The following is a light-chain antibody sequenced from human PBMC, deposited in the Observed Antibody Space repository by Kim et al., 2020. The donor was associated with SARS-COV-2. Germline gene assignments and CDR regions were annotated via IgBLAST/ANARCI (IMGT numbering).Light chain of an antibody. Sequence: LSASVGDRVSIACRASQGISSALAWYQQKPGKAPKLMIYDASSLESGVPSRFSGSGSGTDFTLTISSLQPEDFATYYCQQFNNYPSFGQGTKLEIK. J-gene: IGKJ2*01. CDR3: QQFNNYPS. V-gene: IGKV1D-13*01. CDR1: QGISSA. CDR2: DAS.